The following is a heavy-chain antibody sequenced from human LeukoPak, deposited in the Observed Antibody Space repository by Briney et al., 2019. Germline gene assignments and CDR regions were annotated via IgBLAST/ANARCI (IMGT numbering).Heavy chain of an antibody. CDR1: GGSFSGYY. Sequence: PSETLSLTCAVYGGSFSGYYWSWIRQPPGKGLEWIGEINHSGSTNYNPSLKSRVTISVDTSKNQFSLKLSSVTAADTAVYYCARPKFERLNYAFHIWGQGTMVTVSS. D-gene: IGHD1-1*01. CDR2: INHSGST. V-gene: IGHV4-34*01. J-gene: IGHJ3*02. CDR3: ARPKFERLNYAFHI.